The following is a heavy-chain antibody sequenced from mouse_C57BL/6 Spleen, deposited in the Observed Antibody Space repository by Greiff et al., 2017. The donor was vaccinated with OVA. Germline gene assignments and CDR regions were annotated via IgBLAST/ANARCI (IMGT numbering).Heavy chain of an antibody. V-gene: IGHV1-82*01. CDR1: GYAFSSSW. CDR3: ARWGDYDGFAY. CDR2: IYPGDGDT. J-gene: IGHJ3*01. D-gene: IGHD2-4*01. Sequence: QVQLQQSGPELVKPGASVKISCKASGYAFSSSWMNWVKQRPGTGLEWLGRIYPGDGDTNYNGKFKGKATLTADKSSSTAYMQLSSLTSEDSAVYFCARWGDYDGFAYWGQGTLVTVSA.